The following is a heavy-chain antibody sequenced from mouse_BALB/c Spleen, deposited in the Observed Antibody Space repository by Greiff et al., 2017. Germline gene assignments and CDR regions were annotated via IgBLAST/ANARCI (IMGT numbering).Heavy chain of an antibody. J-gene: IGHJ2*01. CDR2: INPSNGGT. V-gene: IGHV1S81*02. CDR3: TRNGYFDY. CDR1: GYTFTSYY. D-gene: IGHD1-1*01. Sequence: QVHVKQSGAELVKPGASVKLSCKASGYTFTSYYMYWVKQRPGQGLEWIGEINPSNGGTNFNEKFKSKATLTVDKSSSTAYMQLSSLTSEDSAVYYCTRNGYFDYWGQGTTLTVSS.